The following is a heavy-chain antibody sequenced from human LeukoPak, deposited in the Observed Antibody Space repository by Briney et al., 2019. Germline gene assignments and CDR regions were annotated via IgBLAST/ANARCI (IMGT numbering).Heavy chain of an antibody. CDR2: INHSGST. D-gene: IGHD3-3*01. CDR1: GRSISNNY. J-gene: IGHJ4*02. CDR3: ARGARITIFGVVPKKIFDY. V-gene: IGHV4-34*01. Sequence: SETQTLPCTVSGRSISNNYWSWIRQPPGKGLEWIGEINHSGSTNYNPSLKSRVTISVDTSKNQFSLKLSSVTAADTAVYYCARGARITIFGVVPKKIFDYWGQGTLVSVSS.